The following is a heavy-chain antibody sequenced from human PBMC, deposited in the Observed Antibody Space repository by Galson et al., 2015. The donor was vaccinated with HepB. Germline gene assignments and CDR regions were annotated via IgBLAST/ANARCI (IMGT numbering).Heavy chain of an antibody. CDR1: GGSISSSSYY. CDR2: IYYSGST. Sequence: SETLSLTCTVSGGSISSSSYYWGWIRQPPGKGLEWIGSIYYSGSTYYNPSLKSRVTISVDASKNQFSLKLSSVTAADTAVYYCARTYYYDSSGYFSLWGQGTLVTVSS. V-gene: IGHV4-39*01. D-gene: IGHD3-22*01. J-gene: IGHJ4*02. CDR3: ARTYYYDSSGYFSL.